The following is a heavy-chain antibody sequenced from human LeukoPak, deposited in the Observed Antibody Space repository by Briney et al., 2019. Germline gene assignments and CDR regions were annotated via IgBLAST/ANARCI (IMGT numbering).Heavy chain of an antibody. J-gene: IGHJ4*02. D-gene: IGHD6-6*01. CDR1: GYTFTAYY. Sequence: ASVKVSCMASGYTFTAYYMYWVRQAPGQGLECMGRINPNSGGTNYAQKFQGRVTMTRDTSISTAYMELSRLRSDDTAVYYCARIAARPDYWGQGTLVTVSS. CDR2: INPNSGGT. V-gene: IGHV1-2*06. CDR3: ARIAARPDY.